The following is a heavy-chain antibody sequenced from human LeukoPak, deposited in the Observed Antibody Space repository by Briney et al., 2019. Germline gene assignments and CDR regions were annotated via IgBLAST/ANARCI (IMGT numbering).Heavy chain of an antibody. CDR2: IIPILGIA. CDR3: ARDTEGAVDVPYNWFDP. Sequence: SVKVSCKASGGTFSSYTISWVRQAPGQGLEWMGRIIPILGIANYAQKFQGRVTITADKSTSTAYMELSSLRSEDTAVYYCARDTEGAVDVPYNWFDPWGQGTLVTASS. CDR1: GGTFSSYT. J-gene: IGHJ5*02. V-gene: IGHV1-69*04. D-gene: IGHD1-26*01.